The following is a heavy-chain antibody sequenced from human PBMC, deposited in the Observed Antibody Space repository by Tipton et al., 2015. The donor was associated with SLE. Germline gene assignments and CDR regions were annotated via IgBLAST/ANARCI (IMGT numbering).Heavy chain of an antibody. CDR1: VGSITSYY. CDR2: IYYSGST. V-gene: IGHV4-59*07. CDR3: AGGSGSGWLDY. Sequence: TLSLTCTVSVGSITSYYWSWIRQPPGKGLEWIGYIYYSGSTNYNPSLKSRVTISVDTSKNQFSLKLSSVTAADTAGYYCAGGSGSGWLDYWGQGTLVTVSS. D-gene: IGHD6-19*01. J-gene: IGHJ4*02.